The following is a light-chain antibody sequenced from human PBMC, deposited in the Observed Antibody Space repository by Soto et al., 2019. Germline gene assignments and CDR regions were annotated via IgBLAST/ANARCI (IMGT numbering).Light chain of an antibody. CDR1: QSVSSY. Sequence: EIVLPQSPATLSLSPGEIATLSCRASQSVSSYLAWYQQKPGQAPRLLIYDASNRATGIPARFSGSRSGTDFTLTISSPEAEDFAVYYCQQRSNWWTFGQGTKVEIK. CDR3: QQRSNWWT. CDR2: DAS. J-gene: IGKJ1*01. V-gene: IGKV3-11*01.